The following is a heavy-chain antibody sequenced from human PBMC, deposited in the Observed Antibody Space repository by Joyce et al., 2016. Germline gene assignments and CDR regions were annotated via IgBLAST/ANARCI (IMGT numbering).Heavy chain of an antibody. J-gene: IGHJ4*02. D-gene: IGHD3-3*01. V-gene: IGHV4-31*02. CDR3: ARVTGKTREWYFDF. Sequence: PGKGLAWIGYIYYSGNSFSSPSRQSRVTIAIDTSKNQFSLHLNSVTAADTAVYYCARVTGKTREWYFDFWGQGTLATVSS. CDR2: IYYSGNS.